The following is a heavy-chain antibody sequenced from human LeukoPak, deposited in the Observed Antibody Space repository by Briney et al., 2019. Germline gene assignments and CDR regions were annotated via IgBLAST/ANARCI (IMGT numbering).Heavy chain of an antibody. Sequence: SETLSLICTLSGGSISTYYWSWIRQPPGKGLEWIGYIYHSGSTNYNPSLKSRVTISVDTSKNQFSLKLSSVTAADTAVYYCARGGGYSSPIGYWGQGALVTVSS. CDR2: IYHSGST. V-gene: IGHV4-59*01. J-gene: IGHJ4*02. CDR1: GGSISTYY. D-gene: IGHD2-15*01. CDR3: ARGGGYSSPIGY.